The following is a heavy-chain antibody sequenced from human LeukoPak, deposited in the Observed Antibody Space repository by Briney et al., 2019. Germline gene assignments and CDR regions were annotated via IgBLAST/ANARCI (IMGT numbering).Heavy chain of an antibody. D-gene: IGHD4/OR15-4a*01. Sequence: GASVKVSCKASGDTFSTYAINWVRQAPGQGLEWMGGISPIFDTTNYAQKFQGRVTITTDESTSTAYMELSSLRSDDTAVYYCALSYYDASTSPRGAHYYYYYMDVWGDGTAVTVSS. CDR3: ALSYYDASTSPRGAHYYYYYMDV. J-gene: IGHJ6*03. CDR2: ISPIFDTT. CDR1: GDTFSTYA. V-gene: IGHV1-69*05.